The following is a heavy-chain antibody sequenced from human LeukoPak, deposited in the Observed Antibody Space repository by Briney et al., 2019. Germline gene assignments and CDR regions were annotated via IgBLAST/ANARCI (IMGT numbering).Heavy chain of an antibody. Sequence: GGSLRLSCAASGFTFSSYSMNWVRQAPGKGLEWVSSISSSSSYIYYADSVKGRFTISRDNAKNSLYLQMNSLRAEDTAVYYCAREGSYYYYMDAWGKGTTVTVSS. CDR2: ISSSSSYI. J-gene: IGHJ6*03. CDR3: AREGSYYYYMDA. CDR1: GFTFSSYS. V-gene: IGHV3-21*01.